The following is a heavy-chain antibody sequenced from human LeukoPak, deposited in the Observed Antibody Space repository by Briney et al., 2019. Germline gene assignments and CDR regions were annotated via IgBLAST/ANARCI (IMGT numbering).Heavy chain of an antibody. J-gene: IGHJ6*02. V-gene: IGHV1-46*01. Sequence: GASVKVSCKASGYTFTSYYMHWVRQAPGQGLEWMGIINPSGGSTSYAQKFQGRVTMTRDTSTSTVYMELSSLRSEDTAVYYCARVVGDANARKDLDVWGQGTTVTVSS. CDR3: ARVVGDANARKDLDV. CDR1: GYTFTSYY. D-gene: IGHD2-15*01. CDR2: INPSGGST.